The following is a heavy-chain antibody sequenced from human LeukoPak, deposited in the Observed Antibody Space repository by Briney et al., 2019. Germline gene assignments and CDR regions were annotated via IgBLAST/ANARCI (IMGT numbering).Heavy chain of an antibody. J-gene: IGHJ3*02. Sequence: PGRSLRLSCAASGFTFNTYGMHWVRQAPGKGLEWVAVIWYDGSNKYYADSVKGRFTISRDNSKNTLYLQMSSLRVEDTAVYYCARNDRGAFDIWGQGTMVTVSS. CDR3: ARNDRGAFDI. V-gene: IGHV3-33*01. D-gene: IGHD3-22*01. CDR1: GFTFNTYG. CDR2: IWYDGSNK.